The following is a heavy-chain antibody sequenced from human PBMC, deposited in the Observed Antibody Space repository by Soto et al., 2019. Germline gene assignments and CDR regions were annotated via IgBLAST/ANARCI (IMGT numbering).Heavy chain of an antibody. V-gene: IGHV2-5*02. CDR1: GFSLSTSGVG. CDR2: IYWDDHK. Sequence: QITLKESGPTLVKPTQTLTLTCTFSGFSLSTSGVGVGWIRQPPGKALEWLALIYWDDHKRYSPSLKTRLTITNTPPKNHVVLTITHMNPLDTATYYFPHTTDDYAQIDYSGQLTLVTVSS. D-gene: IGHD4-17*01. CDR3: PHTTDDYAQIDY. J-gene: IGHJ4*02.